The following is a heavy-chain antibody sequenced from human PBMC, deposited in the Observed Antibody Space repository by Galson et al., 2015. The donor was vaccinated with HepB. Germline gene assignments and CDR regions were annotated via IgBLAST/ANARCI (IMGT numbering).Heavy chain of an antibody. CDR2: IYYSDST. CDR3: ASGVGGSFDY. CDR1: GGSISGYY. V-gene: IGHV4-59*01. D-gene: IGHD1-26*01. Sequence: SETLSLTCTVSGGSISGYYWSWIRQPPGKGLEWIGYIYYSDSTNYNPSVKSRVTISVDTSKNQFSLKLSSVTAADTAVYFCASGVGGSFDYWGQGTLVTVSS. J-gene: IGHJ4*02.